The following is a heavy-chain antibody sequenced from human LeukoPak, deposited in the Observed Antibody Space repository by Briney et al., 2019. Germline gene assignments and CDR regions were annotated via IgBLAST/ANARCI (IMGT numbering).Heavy chain of an antibody. CDR3: TKDVLAGGADI. D-gene: IGHD1-26*01. J-gene: IGHJ3*02. CDR1: GFTSDDHA. CDR2: IFWRSGDT. V-gene: IGHV3-9*02. Sequence: PGGSLRLSCEVSGFTSDDHAMHWVRQAPGKGLEWVSGIFWRSGDTGYADSVKGRFTISRDNAKNSLYLEMNSLRAEDTALYFCTKDVLAGGADIWGQGTMVTVSS.